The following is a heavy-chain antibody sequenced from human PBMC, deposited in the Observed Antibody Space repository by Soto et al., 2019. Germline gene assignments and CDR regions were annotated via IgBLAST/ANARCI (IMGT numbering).Heavy chain of an antibody. Sequence: SETLSLTCAVYGGSFSGYYWSWIRQPPGKGLEWIGEINHSGSTNYNPSLKSRVTISEDTSKNKLSLKLISVNAADTAVYYCARASSCSGGSCYSYYYGMDVWGQGTTVTVSS. CDR2: INHSGST. CDR1: GGSFSGYY. D-gene: IGHD2-15*01. J-gene: IGHJ6*02. V-gene: IGHV4-34*01. CDR3: ARASSCSGGSCYSYYYGMDV.